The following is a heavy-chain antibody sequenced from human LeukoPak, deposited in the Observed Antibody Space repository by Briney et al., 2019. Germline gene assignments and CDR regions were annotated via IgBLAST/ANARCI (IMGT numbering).Heavy chain of an antibody. CDR2: MNPNSGNA. V-gene: IGHV1-8*01. CDR3: GRPLQRGSWTQRALDY. Sequence: ASVKVSCKASGYTFTSYDISWVRQATGQGLEWMGWMNPNSGNAGYAQRFQGRVTMTRNNSISTAYMELTSLRSEDTAVYYCGRPLQRGSWTQRALDYWGQGTLVTVST. D-gene: IGHD3-10*01. J-gene: IGHJ4*02. CDR1: GYTFTSYD.